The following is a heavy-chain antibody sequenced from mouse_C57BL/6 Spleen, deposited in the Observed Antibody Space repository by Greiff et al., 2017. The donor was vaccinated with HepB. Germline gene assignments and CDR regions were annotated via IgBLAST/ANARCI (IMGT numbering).Heavy chain of an antibody. CDR2: IDPANGNT. J-gene: IGHJ3*01. V-gene: IGHV14-3*01. CDR3: ASPSYDGYYEGFAY. D-gene: IGHD2-3*01. Sequence: EVQGVESVAELVRPGASVKLSCTASGFNIKNTYMHWVKQRPEQGLEWIGRIDPANGNTKYAPKFQGKATITADTSSNTAYLQLSSLTSEDTAIYYCASPSYDGYYEGFAYWGQGTLVTVSA. CDR1: GFNIKNTY.